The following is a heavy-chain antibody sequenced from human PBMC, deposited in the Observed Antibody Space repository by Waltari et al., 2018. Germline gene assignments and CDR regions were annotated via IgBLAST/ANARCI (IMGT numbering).Heavy chain of an antibody. V-gene: IGHV4-4*07. CDR2: LYISGSS. CDR1: GDSITNYL. J-gene: IGHJ4*02. D-gene: IGHD2-21*01. Sequence: QVQLQESGPGLVRPSETLSLICNVSGDSITNYLWTWIRQPAGKGLEWIVRLYISGSSNYNSSLKSRVTMSLDASKNQFSLKLISVTAADTALYYCARELPGLGYFDAWGQGILVTVSS. CDR3: ARELPGLGYFDA.